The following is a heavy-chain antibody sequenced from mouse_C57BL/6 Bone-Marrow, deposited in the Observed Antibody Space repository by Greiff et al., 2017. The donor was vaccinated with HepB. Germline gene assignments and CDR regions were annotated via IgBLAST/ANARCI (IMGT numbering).Heavy chain of an antibody. J-gene: IGHJ3*01. D-gene: IGHD1-1*01. Sequence: QVQLQQSGPELVKPGASVKISCKASGYTFTDYYITWVKQRPGQGLEWIGWIFPGSGSTYYNEKFKGKATLTVDKSSSTAYMLLSSLTSEDSAVYFCARFYYGSRAWFAYWGQGTLVTVSA. CDR3: ARFYYGSRAWFAY. V-gene: IGHV1-75*01. CDR1: GYTFTDYY. CDR2: IFPGSGST.